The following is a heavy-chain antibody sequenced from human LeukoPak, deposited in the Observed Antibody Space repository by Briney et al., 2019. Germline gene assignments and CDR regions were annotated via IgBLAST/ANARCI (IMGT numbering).Heavy chain of an antibody. CDR1: GGSISSSSYY. Sequence: SETLSLTCTVSGGSISSSSYYWGWIRQPPGKGLEWIGSIYYSGSTYYNPSLKSRVTISVDTSKNQFSLKLSSVTAADTAVYYCARALVVTATAFDIWGQGTMVTVSS. J-gene: IGHJ3*02. D-gene: IGHD2-21*02. CDR2: IYYSGST. V-gene: IGHV4-39*07. CDR3: ARALVVTATAFDI.